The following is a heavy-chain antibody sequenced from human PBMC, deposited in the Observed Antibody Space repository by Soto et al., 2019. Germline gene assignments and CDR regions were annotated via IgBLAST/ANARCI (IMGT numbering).Heavy chain of an antibody. D-gene: IGHD6-19*01. Sequence: SVKVSCKASGFTFTSSAVQWVRQARGQRLEWIGWIVVGSGNTNYAQRFQERVTITRDMSTSTAYMELSSLRSEGTAVYYCASPGAADNAFDIWGQGTMVTVSS. CDR2: IVVGSGNT. CDR1: GFTFTSSA. CDR3: ASPGAADNAFDI. J-gene: IGHJ3*02. V-gene: IGHV1-58*01.